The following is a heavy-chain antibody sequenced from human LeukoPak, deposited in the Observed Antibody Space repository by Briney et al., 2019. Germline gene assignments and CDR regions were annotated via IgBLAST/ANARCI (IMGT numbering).Heavy chain of an antibody. J-gene: IGHJ4*02. CDR1: GFTFSSYA. CDR2: ISFDGSTK. V-gene: IGHV3-30-3*01. D-gene: IGHD5-12*01. Sequence: GGSLRLSCAASGFTFSSYAIHWVRQAPGKGLEWVAIISFDGSTKSDSVKGRFTISRDNSKNTLYLQMNSLRAEDTAVYYCAKDRYSGYDTPFDYWGQGTLVTVSS. CDR3: AKDRYSGYDTPFDY.